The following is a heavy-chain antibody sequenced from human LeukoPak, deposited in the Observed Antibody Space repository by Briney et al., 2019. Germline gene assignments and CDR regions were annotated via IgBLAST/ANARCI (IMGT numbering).Heavy chain of an antibody. CDR3: ARAAGGDY. V-gene: IGHV4-59*01. CDR2: IYYSGST. J-gene: IGHJ4*02. Sequence: SETLSLTCTVCGVYISPYYWSWMRQPPGKGLEWIGYIYYSGSTNYNPSLKSRITISVDTSKNQFSLKLSSVTAADTAVYYCARAAGGDYWGQGTLVTVSS. D-gene: IGHD6-13*01. CDR1: GVYISPYY.